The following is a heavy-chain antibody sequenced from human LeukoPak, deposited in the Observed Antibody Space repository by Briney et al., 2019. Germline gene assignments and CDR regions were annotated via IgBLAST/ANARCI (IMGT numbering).Heavy chain of an antibody. Sequence: GGSLRLSCAVSGITLSNYGMSWVRQAPGKGLEWVAGISDSGGRTNYADSVKGRFTISRDNSKNTLYLQMNSLRAEDTAVYYCASAGPSGAAGGYWGQGTLVTVSS. CDR2: ISDSGGRT. D-gene: IGHD6-13*01. J-gene: IGHJ4*02. CDR1: GITLSNYG. V-gene: IGHV3-23*01. CDR3: ASAGPSGAAGGY.